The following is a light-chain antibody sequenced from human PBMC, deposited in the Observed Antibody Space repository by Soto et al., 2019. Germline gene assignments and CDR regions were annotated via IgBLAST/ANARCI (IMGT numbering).Light chain of an antibody. CDR1: QSISSW. J-gene: IGKJ4*01. Sequence: DIQMTQSPSTLSASVGDRVTITCRASQSISSWLAWYQQKPGKAPNLLIYDASNLESGVPSRFSGSGSGPEFTLTISSLQPDDFATYYCQQYNTDPLTFGGGTKVDIK. CDR3: QQYNTDPLT. V-gene: IGKV1-5*01. CDR2: DAS.